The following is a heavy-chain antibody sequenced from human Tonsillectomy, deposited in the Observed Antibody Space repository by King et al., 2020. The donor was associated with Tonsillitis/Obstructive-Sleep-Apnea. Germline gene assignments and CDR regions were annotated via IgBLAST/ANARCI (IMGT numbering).Heavy chain of an antibody. V-gene: IGHV3-15*01. J-gene: IGHJ3*02. CDR3: TTEPPRYCSSTSCYMGEAFDI. CDR2: IKSKTDGGTT. Sequence: VQLVESGGGLVKPGGSLRLSCAASGFTFSNAWMSWVRQAPGKGLEWVGRIKSKTDGGTTDYAAPVKGRFTISRDDSKNTLYLQMNSLKTEDTAVYYCTTEPPRYCSSTSCYMGEAFDIWGQGTMVTVST. CDR1: GFTFSNAW. D-gene: IGHD2-2*02.